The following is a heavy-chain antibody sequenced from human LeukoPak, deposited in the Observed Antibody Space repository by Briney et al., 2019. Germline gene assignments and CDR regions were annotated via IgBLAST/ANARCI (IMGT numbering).Heavy chain of an antibody. J-gene: IGHJ1*01. CDR3: ARDSADCSGGSCYSAEYFQH. Sequence: ASVKVSCKASGGTFSSYAISWVRQAPGQGLEWMGRISAYNGNTNYAQKVQGRVTMTTDTSTSTAYMELRSLRPDDTAVYYCARDSADCSGGSCYSAEYFQHWGQGTLVTVSS. D-gene: IGHD2-15*01. V-gene: IGHV1-18*01. CDR2: ISAYNGNT. CDR1: GGTFSSYA.